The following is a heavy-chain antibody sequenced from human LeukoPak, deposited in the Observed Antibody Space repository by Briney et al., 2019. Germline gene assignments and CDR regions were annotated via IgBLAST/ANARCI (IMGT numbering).Heavy chain of an antibody. CDR2: IYYSGSA. J-gene: IGHJ4*02. CDR1: GDSISSSSYY. CDR3: ASGDGGYRSGREYYFDY. Sequence: SETLSLTCTVPGDSISSSSYYWGWIRQPPGKRLEWIGTIYYSGSAYYYPSLKSRVTISVDTSKNQLSLKLSSVTAADTAVYYCASGDGGYRSGREYYFDYWGRGTLVTVSS. D-gene: IGHD3-10*01. V-gene: IGHV4-39*01.